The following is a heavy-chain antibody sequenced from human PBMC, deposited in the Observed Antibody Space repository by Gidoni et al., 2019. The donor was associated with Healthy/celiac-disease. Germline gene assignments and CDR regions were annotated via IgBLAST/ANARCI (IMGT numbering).Heavy chain of an antibody. Sequence: EVQLLASGGGLVQPGGSLRLSCAASGFTFSSYAMSWVRQAPGKGLEWVSAISGRGGSTYYADSVKGRFTISRDNSKNTLYLQMKSLRAEDTAVYYCAKLSGDSSGYYPVHLGYWGQGTLVTVSS. CDR3: AKLSGDSSGYYPVHLGY. D-gene: IGHD3-22*01. J-gene: IGHJ4*02. CDR2: ISGRGGST. V-gene: IGHV3-23*01. CDR1: GFTFSSYA.